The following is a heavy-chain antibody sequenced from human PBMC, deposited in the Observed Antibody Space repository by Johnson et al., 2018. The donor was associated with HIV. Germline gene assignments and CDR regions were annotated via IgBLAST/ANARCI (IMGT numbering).Heavy chain of an antibody. Sequence: QVQLVESGGGVVQPGRSLRLSCAASGFTFSSYGMHWVRQAPGKGLVWVSHINTDGSNIMYANSVKGRFTISRDNSKNTLYLQMNSLRTEDTAVDYWARANTGRGAFDIWGQGTMVTVSS. CDR1: GFTFSSYG. J-gene: IGHJ3*02. V-gene: IGHV3-30*19. CDR3: ARANTGRGAFDI. CDR2: INTDGSNI. D-gene: IGHD1-14*01.